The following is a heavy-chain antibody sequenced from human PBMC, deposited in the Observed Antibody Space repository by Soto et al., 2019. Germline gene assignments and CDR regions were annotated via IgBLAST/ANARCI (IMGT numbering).Heavy chain of an antibody. CDR2: ISAYNGNT. Sequence: ASVKVSCKASGYTFTSYGISWVRQAPGQGLEWMGWISAYNGNTNYAQKLQGRVTMTTDTSTSTAYMELRSLRSDDTAVYYCARDRTVVPAAMGVYYYYYYMDVWGKGTTVTVSS. CDR1: GYTFTSYG. V-gene: IGHV1-18*01. J-gene: IGHJ6*03. D-gene: IGHD2-2*01. CDR3: ARDRTVVPAAMGVYYYYYYMDV.